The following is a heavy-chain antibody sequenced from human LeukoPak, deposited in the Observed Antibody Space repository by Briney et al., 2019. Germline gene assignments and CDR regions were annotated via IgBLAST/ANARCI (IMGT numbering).Heavy chain of an antibody. D-gene: IGHD3-22*01. CDR1: GGTFSSYT. J-gene: IGHJ4*02. CDR3: LHPSSGPSAVDY. Sequence: SVKVSCKASGGTFSSYTISWVRQAPGQGLEWMGRIIPTLGIANYAQKFQGRVTITADKSTSTAYMELSSLRSEDTAVYYCLHPSSGPSAVDYWGQGTLVTVSS. V-gene: IGHV1-69*02. CDR2: IIPTLGIA.